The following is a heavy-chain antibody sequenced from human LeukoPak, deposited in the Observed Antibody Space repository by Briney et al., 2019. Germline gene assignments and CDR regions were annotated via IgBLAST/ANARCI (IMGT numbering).Heavy chain of an antibody. V-gene: IGHV3-74*01. J-gene: IGHJ4*02. Sequence: GGSLRLSCAASGFAFSSYWMHWVRQAPGKGLVWVSRINADESSTSYADSVKGRFTISRDNAKNTLYLQMNSLRAEDTAVYYCARGYRYGPEEYWGQGTLVTVSS. CDR1: GFAFSSYW. CDR3: ARGYRYGPEEY. D-gene: IGHD1-14*01. CDR2: INADESST.